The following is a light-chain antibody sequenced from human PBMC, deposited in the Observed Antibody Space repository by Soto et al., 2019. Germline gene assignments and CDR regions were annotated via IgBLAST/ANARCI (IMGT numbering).Light chain of an antibody. Sequence: EIVMTQSPATLSVSPGERATLSCRASQSVSSNLAWYQQRRGQAPRLLIHGASNRATGIPDRFSGSGSGTDFTLTISRLEPEDFATYFCLQDYTYPWTFGQGTKVDIK. CDR1: QSVSSN. CDR3: LQDYTYPWT. J-gene: IGKJ1*01. CDR2: GAS. V-gene: IGKV3D-15*01.